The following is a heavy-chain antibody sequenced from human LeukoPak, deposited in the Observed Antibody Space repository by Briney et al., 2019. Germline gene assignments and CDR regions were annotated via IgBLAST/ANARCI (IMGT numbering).Heavy chain of an antibody. CDR3: AVARGLTDPLDF. V-gene: IGHV4-4*07. J-gene: IGHJ4*02. D-gene: IGHD3-10*01. Sequence: SSETLSLTCTVSDTSINTYYWSWIRQPAGKGLEWIGHIYTTGTTNYNPSLKSRVTMSIDTSKNQFSLNLRSVTAADTAVYYCAVARGLTDPLDFWGQGTLVTVSS. CDR1: DTSINTYY. CDR2: IYTTGTT.